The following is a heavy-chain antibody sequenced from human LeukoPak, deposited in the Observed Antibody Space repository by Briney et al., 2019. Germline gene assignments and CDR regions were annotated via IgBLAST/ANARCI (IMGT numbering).Heavy chain of an antibody. J-gene: IGHJ4*02. CDR1: GYTFTGYY. V-gene: IGHV1-2*02. CDR2: INPNSGVT. CDR3: ARQGALVKGIDY. Sequence: ASVKVSCKASGYTFTGYYMHWVRQAPGQGLEWMGWINPNSGVTNYAQKFQGRVTITRDTSISTAYMELSRLRSDDTAVYYCARQGALVKGIDYWGQGTLVTVSS. D-gene: IGHD6-13*01.